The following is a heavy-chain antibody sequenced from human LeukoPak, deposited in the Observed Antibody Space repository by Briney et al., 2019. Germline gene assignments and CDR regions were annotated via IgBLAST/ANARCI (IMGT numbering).Heavy chain of an antibody. CDR1: GGSISSYY. V-gene: IGHV4-59*01. D-gene: IGHD6-19*01. J-gene: IGHJ5*02. CDR3: ARERRVAVAGTRWFDP. Sequence: SETLSLTCTVSGGSISSYYWSWIRQPPGKGLEWIGYIYYSGSTNYNPSLKSRVTISVDTSKNPFSLKLSSVTAADTAVYYCARERRVAVAGTRWFDPWGQGTLVTVSS. CDR2: IYYSGST.